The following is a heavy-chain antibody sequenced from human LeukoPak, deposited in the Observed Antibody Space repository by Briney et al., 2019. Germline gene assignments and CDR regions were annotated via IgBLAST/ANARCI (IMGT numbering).Heavy chain of an antibody. CDR3: ARDNSGMDV. D-gene: IGHD4-23*01. Sequence: GGSLRLSCAASGFSFSSYGMHWVRQASGKGLEWVAVIWYDGSNKYYADSVKGRFTISRDNSKNTVYLQMNSLRAEDTAVYYCARDNSGMDVWGQGTTVTVSS. V-gene: IGHV3-33*01. CDR2: IWYDGSNK. J-gene: IGHJ6*02. CDR1: GFSFSSYG.